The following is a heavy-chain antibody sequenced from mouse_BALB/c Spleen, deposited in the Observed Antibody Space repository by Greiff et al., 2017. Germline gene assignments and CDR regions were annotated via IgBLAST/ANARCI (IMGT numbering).Heavy chain of an antibody. Sequence: EVHLVESGPSLVKPSQTLSLTCSVTGDSITSGYWNWIRKFPGNKLEYMGYISYSGSTYYNPSLKSRISITRDTSKNQYYLQLNSVSTEDTATYYCARSHYYGSSPFYAMDYWGQGTSVTVSS. CDR1: GDSITSGY. CDR2: ISYSGST. J-gene: IGHJ4*01. V-gene: IGHV3-8*02. CDR3: ARSHYYGSSPFYAMDY. D-gene: IGHD1-1*01.